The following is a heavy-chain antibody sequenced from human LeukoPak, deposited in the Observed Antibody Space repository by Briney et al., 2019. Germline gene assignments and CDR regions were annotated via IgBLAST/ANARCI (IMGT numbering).Heavy chain of an antibody. D-gene: IGHD6-19*01. CDR3: ARDIPQEAVSGGIDY. V-gene: IGHV1-18*01. Sequence: ASVKVSCKASGYTFITYGVTWVRQAPGHGLEWMGWISVYNGNTNYVEKLQGRVIMTTDTSTNTAYMELRSLRSDDTAMYYCARDIPQEAVSGGIDYWGQGTLVTVS. J-gene: IGHJ4*02. CDR1: GYTFITYG. CDR2: ISVYNGNT.